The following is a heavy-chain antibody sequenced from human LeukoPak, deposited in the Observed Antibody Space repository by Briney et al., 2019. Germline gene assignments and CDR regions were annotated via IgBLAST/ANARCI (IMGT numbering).Heavy chain of an antibody. D-gene: IGHD6-13*01. Sequence: ASVKVSCKASGYTFTGYYMHWVRQAAGQGLEWMGWINPNSGGTNYAQKFQGRVTMTSDTSISTAYMELSRLRSDDTAVYYCARSGLHPLMYRSSQDDAFDIWGPGTMVTVSS. V-gene: IGHV1-2*02. J-gene: IGHJ3*02. CDR2: INPNSGGT. CDR3: ARSGLHPLMYRSSQDDAFDI. CDR1: GYTFTGYY.